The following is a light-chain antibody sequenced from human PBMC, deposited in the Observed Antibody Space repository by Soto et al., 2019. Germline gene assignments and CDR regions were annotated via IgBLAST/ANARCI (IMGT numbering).Light chain of an antibody. Sequence: QSALTQPASVSGSPGQSITISCTGTFSDVGSYNLVSWYQQHPGKAPKLMIYGASKRPSGVSNRFSGSKSGNTASLTISGLQAEDEADYHCSSYAGTSTYVFGSGTKLTVL. CDR1: FSDVGSYNL. J-gene: IGLJ1*01. CDR2: GAS. CDR3: SSYAGTSTYV. V-gene: IGLV2-23*01.